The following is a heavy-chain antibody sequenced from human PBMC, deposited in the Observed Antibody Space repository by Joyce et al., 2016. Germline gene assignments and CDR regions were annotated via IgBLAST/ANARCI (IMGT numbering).Heavy chain of an antibody. D-gene: IGHD1-20*01. V-gene: IGHV4-39*01. CDR1: GGSVTSDNCY. CDR2: LSFGGST. Sequence: QLHLQESGPGLVKPSETLSLTCSVSGGSVTSDNCYWGWIRQPPGKGLEWIGTLSFGGSTYYHPAIKSRVIISVDTSKNQFSLKLRSVTAADTAVYYCARRNNWDEVFDYWGQGTPVTVSS. CDR3: ARRNNWDEVFDY. J-gene: IGHJ4*02.